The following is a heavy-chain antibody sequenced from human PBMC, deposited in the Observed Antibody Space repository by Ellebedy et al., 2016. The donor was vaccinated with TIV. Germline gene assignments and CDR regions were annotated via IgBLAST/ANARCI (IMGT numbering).Heavy chain of an antibody. CDR1: GFTFSSYG. V-gene: IGHV3-23*01. D-gene: IGHD2-15*01. J-gene: IGHJ6*02. CDR3: ARGGWRSAPYGLDV. CDR2: IGGSGATT. Sequence: PGGSLRLSCAASGFTFSSYGMSWVRQAPGKGLEWVSAIGGSGATTYYAGSVKGRFTISRDNSKNTLFAQMNSLRAEDSAVYYCARGGWRSAPYGLDVWGQGTTVTVAS.